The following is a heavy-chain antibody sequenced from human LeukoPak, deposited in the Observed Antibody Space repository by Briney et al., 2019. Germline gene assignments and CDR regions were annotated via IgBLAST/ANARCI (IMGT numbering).Heavy chain of an antibody. Sequence: GGSLRLSCAASGFTFSSYAMSWVRQAPGKELEWVSGISGSGGNTYYADSVKGRFTISRHNSKNTLYLQMNSLRAEDTAVYYCAKGSSSSRPYYFDYWGQGTLVTVSS. CDR2: ISGSGGNT. CDR3: AKGSSSSRPYYFDY. D-gene: IGHD6-13*01. V-gene: IGHV3-23*01. CDR1: GFTFSSYA. J-gene: IGHJ4*02.